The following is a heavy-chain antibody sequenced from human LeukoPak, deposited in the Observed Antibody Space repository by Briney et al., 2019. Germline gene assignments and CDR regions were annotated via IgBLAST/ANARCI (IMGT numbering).Heavy chain of an antibody. Sequence: SETLSLTCTVSGGSISSSSYYWGWIRQPPGKGLEWIGSIYYSGSTYYNPSLKSRVTISVDTSKNQFSLKPSSVTAADTAVYYCARGPGCSSTSCYTVTYNWFDPWGQGTLVTVSS. J-gene: IGHJ5*02. CDR1: GGSISSSSYY. V-gene: IGHV4-39*01. CDR2: IYYSGST. D-gene: IGHD2-2*01. CDR3: ARGPGCSSTSCYTVTYNWFDP.